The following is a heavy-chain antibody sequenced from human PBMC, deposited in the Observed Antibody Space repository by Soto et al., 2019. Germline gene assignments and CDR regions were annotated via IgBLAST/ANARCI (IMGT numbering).Heavy chain of an antibody. J-gene: IGHJ4*02. V-gene: IGHV2-5*01. CDR2: IYWNDNE. CDR1: GFSLRDSAVG. D-gene: IGHD6-19*01. Sequence: QITLKESGPPLVKPTQTLTLTCTFSGFSLRDSAVGVGWIRQPPGKALEWLAFIYWNDNEYYSPSLRSRLTIRKDTSKNQVVLTMTNMDPVDTATYYCAHGSGWLFDYWGQGTLVTVSS. CDR3: AHGSGWLFDY.